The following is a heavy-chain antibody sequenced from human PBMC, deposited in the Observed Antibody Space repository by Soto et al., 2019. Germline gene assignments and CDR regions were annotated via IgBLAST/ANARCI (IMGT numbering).Heavy chain of an antibody. CDR2: IIPLFRTP. D-gene: IGHD4-4*01. CDR1: GGTFSSSA. V-gene: IGHV1-69*12. J-gene: IGHJ6*02. CDR3: ARDQDRLQLGGNYYYILDV. Sequence: QVQLVQSGAEMKEPGSSVKVSCKTSGGTFSSSAISWLRQAPGQGLEWMGGIIPLFRTPDYAQKFQGRVTIAAAEYTRTAYMELSSMRSEDTAVYYCARDQDRLQLGGNYYYILDVWGQGTTITVSS.